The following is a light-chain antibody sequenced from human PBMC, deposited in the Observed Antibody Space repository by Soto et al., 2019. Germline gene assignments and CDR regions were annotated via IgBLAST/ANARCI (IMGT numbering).Light chain of an antibody. V-gene: IGLV2-14*01. CDR2: EVS. Sequence: QHASVSGSPGRSITISCTGTSSDIGGYNYVSWYQQHPGKAPKLMLYEVSNRPSGVPDRFSAYKSGTSASLAISGLRSEDEAVYYCGAWDDSLSAWVFGGGTKLTV. J-gene: IGLJ3*02. CDR3: GAWDDSLSAWV. CDR1: SSDIGGYNY.